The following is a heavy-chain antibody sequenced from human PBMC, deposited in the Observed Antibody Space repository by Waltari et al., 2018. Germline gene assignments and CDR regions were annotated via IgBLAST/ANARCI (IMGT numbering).Heavy chain of an antibody. CDR3: VKGRGPGGSGMDV. Sequence: EVQLVESGGGLVQPGGSLRLSCSTSGFTFSSFAMHWVRQGPGKGLQYLSRSGSNVASTYYIDAVNGRFTISRDNSNNTLYLQMSSLRPDDTAVYYCVKGRGPGGSGMDVWGQGTTVSVSS. CDR2: SGSNVAST. V-gene: IGHV3-64D*08. D-gene: IGHD3-10*01. J-gene: IGHJ6*02. CDR1: GFTFSSFA.